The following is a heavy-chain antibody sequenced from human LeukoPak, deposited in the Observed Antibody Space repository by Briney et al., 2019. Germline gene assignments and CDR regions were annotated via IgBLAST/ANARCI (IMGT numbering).Heavy chain of an antibody. Sequence: PSETLSLTCGVSGGSFSGYYWSWIRQSPGKGLEWIGEINHSGSTNYNPSLKSRVTISVDTSKNQFSLKLSSVTAADTAVYYCARFDSYGRFDYWGQGTLVTVSS. CDR3: ARFDSYGRFDY. CDR1: GGSFSGYY. V-gene: IGHV4-34*01. D-gene: IGHD5-18*01. J-gene: IGHJ4*02. CDR2: INHSGST.